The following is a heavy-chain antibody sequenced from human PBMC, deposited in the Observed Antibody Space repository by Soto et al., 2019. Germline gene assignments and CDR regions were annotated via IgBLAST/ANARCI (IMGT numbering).Heavy chain of an antibody. Sequence: EVQLVESGGGLVQPGESLRLSCAPSAFDFGGSWMSWVRQAPGKGLEWVANIMPDGNKKYYVDSVKGRFTISRDNTKNSLVLQMHCLRAEDTAVYYCARGGRWLDFHSWGQGALVTVPS. D-gene: IGHD6-19*01. CDR1: AFDFGGSW. CDR2: IMPDGNKK. V-gene: IGHV3-7*01. CDR3: ARGGRWLDFHS. J-gene: IGHJ4*02.